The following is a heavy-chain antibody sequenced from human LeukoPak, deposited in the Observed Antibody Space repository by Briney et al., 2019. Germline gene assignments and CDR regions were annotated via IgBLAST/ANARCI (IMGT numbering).Heavy chain of an antibody. D-gene: IGHD3-16*01. Sequence: PSQTLSLTCTVSGGSISSGSYYWSWIRQPAGKGLEWIGRIYTSGSTNYNPSLKSRVTISVDTSKNQFSLKLSSVTAADTAVYYCARDLQYYDYVWGSYDYYFDYWGQGTLVTVSS. V-gene: IGHV4-61*02. J-gene: IGHJ4*02. CDR1: GGSISSGSYY. CDR2: IYTSGST. CDR3: ARDLQYYDYVWGSYDYYFDY.